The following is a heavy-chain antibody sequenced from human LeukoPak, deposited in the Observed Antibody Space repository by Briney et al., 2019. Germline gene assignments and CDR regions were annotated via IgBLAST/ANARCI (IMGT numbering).Heavy chain of an antibody. D-gene: IGHD3-9*01. CDR1: GGSISSSSYY. J-gene: IGHJ4*02. Sequence: SETLSLTCTVSGGSISSSSYYWGWIRQPPGKGLEWIGSIYYSGSTNYNPSLKSRVTISVDTSKNQFSLKLSSVTAADTAVYYCARAQRGVLRYFDWLPFDYWGQGTLVTVSS. CDR2: IYYSGST. V-gene: IGHV4-39*07. CDR3: ARAQRGVLRYFDWLPFDY.